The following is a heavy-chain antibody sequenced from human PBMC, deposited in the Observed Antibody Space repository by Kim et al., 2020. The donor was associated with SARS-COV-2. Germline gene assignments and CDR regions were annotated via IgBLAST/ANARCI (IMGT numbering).Heavy chain of an antibody. CDR1: GGTFSSYA. CDR2: IIPIFGTV. Sequence: SVKVSCKASGGTFSSYAISWVRQAPGQGLEWMGGIIPIFGTVNYAQKFQGRVTITADESTSTAYMELSSLRSEDTAVYYCAREDEFSDILTGYWGLWGQGTLVTVSS. CDR3: AREDEFSDILTGYWGL. J-gene: IGHJ4*02. D-gene: IGHD3-9*01. V-gene: IGHV1-69*13.